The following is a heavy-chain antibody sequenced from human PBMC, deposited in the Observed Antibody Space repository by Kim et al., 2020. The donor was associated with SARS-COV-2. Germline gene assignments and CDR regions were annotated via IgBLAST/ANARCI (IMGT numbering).Heavy chain of an antibody. J-gene: IGHJ6*01. CDR3: ARDIGYCSGGSCYGDYY. D-gene: IGHD2-15*01. V-gene: IGHV3-30*04. CDR2: ISYDGSNK. CDR1: GFTFSSYA. Sequence: GGSLRLSCAASGFTFSSYAMHWVRQAPGKGLEWVAVISYDGSNKYYADSVKGRFTISRDNSKNTLYLQMNSLRAEDTAVYYCARDIGYCSGGSCYGDYY.